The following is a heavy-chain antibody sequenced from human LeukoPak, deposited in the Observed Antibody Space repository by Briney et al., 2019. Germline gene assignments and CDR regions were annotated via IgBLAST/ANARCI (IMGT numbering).Heavy chain of an antibody. J-gene: IGHJ4*02. CDR1: GGTFSSYA. CDR3: ASSPRLGIPDY. D-gene: IGHD7-27*01. Sequence: ASVKVSCKASGGTFSSYAISWVRQAPGQGLEWMAGIIPIFGTANYEQKFQGRVTITADESTSTAYMELSSLRSEDTAVYYCASSPRLGIPDYWGQGTLVTVSS. CDR2: IIPIFGTA. V-gene: IGHV1-69*01.